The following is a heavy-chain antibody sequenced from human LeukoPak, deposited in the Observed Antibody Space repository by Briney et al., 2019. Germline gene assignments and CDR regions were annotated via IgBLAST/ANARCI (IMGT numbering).Heavy chain of an antibody. D-gene: IGHD3-16*01. CDR2: IYYSGST. V-gene: IGHV4-59*01. J-gene: IGHJ5*02. CDR3: ARDSSAGGWFDP. Sequence: PSETLSLTCTVSGASISSYYWNWIRQPPGKGLEWIADIYYSGSTNYNPSLKSRVTISVDTSKNQFSLKVDSVTAADTAVYYCARDSSAGGWFDPWGQGTLATVSS. CDR1: GASISSYY.